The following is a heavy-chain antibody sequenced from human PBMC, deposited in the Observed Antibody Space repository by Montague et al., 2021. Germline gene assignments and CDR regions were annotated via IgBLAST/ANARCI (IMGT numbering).Heavy chain of an antibody. CDR2: IWSDGSNK. D-gene: IGHD3-10*01. Sequence: SLRLSCAASGFIFSEYSMCWVRQAPGKGLEWGAGIWSDGSNKYYAESVKGRFTISRDNSENTGHLQMSSLRAEDTAIYYCAILWFGGNWFDHWGQGTLVTVSS. V-gene: IGHV3-30*04. CDR1: GFIFSEYS. J-gene: IGHJ5*02. CDR3: AILWFGGNWFDH.